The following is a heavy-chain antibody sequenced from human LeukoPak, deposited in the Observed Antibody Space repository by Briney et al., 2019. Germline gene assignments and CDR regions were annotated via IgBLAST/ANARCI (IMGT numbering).Heavy chain of an antibody. D-gene: IGHD2-2*01. CDR1: GFTFSSYA. Sequence: GGSLRLSCAASGFTFSSYAMSWVRQAPGKGLEWVSYISSSSSTIYYADSVKGRFTISRDNAKNSLYLQMNSLRAEDTAVYYCARGPYCSSTSCYQEDYWGQGTLVTVSS. CDR2: ISSSSSTI. CDR3: ARGPYCSSTSCYQEDY. V-gene: IGHV3-48*01. J-gene: IGHJ4*02.